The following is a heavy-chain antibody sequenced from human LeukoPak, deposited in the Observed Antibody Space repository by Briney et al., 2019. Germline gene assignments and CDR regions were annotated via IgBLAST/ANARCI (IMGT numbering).Heavy chain of an antibody. CDR1: GFTFNNYG. V-gene: IGHV3-21*01. CDR2: ISSSSSYI. D-gene: IGHD1-26*01. Sequence: GGSLRLSCAASGFTFNNYGIDWVRQAPGKGLEWVSSISSSSSYIYYADSVKGRFTISRDNAKNSLYLQMNSLRAEDTAVYYCARDRDGASGSYLFDYWGQGTLVTVSS. CDR3: ARDRDGASGSYLFDY. J-gene: IGHJ4*02.